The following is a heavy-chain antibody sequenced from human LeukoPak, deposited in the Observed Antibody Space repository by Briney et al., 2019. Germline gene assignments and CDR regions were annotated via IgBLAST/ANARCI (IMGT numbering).Heavy chain of an antibody. CDR2: INHSGST. Sequence: SETLSLTCAVYGGSFSGYYWGWIRQPPGKGLEWIGEINHSGSTNYNPSLKSRVTISVDTSKNQFSLKLSSVTAADTAVYYCARDGFTGDPDWWARYLSMDVWGQGTTVTVSS. CDR3: ARDGFTGDPDWWARYLSMDV. CDR1: GGSFSGYY. J-gene: IGHJ6*02. V-gene: IGHV4-34*01. D-gene: IGHD7-27*01.